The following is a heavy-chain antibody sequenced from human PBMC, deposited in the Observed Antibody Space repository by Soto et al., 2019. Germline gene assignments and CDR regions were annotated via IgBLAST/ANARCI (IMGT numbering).Heavy chain of an antibody. J-gene: IGHJ4*02. Sequence: PGGSLRLSCAASGFTFSSYAMHWVRQAPGKGLEWVAVISYDGSNKYYADSVKGRFTISRDNSKNTLYLQMNSLRAEDTAVYYCARDMVTMIVVVITALDYWGQGTLVTVSS. D-gene: IGHD3-22*01. CDR3: ARDMVTMIVVVITALDY. V-gene: IGHV3-30-3*01. CDR2: ISYDGSNK. CDR1: GFTFSSYA.